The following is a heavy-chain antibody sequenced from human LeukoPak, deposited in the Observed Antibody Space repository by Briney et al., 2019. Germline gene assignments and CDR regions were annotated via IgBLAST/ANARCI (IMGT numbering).Heavy chain of an antibody. J-gene: IGHJ5*02. V-gene: IGHV4-39*02. CDR3: ARDFPDIIAAAHQFDP. D-gene: IGHD6-13*01. CDR2: IHYSGST. Sequence: PSETLSLTCAVSGGSISSGSYYWSWIRQPPGKGLEWIGSIHYSGSTYYNPSLKSRVTISVDTSKNQFSLKLSSVTAADTAVYYCARDFPDIIAAAHQFDPWGQGTLVTVSS. CDR1: GGSISSGSYY.